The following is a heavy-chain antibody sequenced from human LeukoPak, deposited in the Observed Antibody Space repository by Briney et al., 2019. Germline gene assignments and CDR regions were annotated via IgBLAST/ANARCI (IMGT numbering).Heavy chain of an antibody. Sequence: GGSLRLSCAASGFTFSSYWMSWVRQAPGKGLEWVANIKQDGSEKYYVDSVKGRFTISRDNAKNSLYLQMNSLRAEDTAVYYSAREFPYYYDSSGYLYYFDYWGQGTLVTVSS. D-gene: IGHD3-22*01. CDR1: GFTFSSYW. CDR2: IKQDGSEK. V-gene: IGHV3-7*01. J-gene: IGHJ4*02. CDR3: AREFPYYYDSSGYLYYFDY.